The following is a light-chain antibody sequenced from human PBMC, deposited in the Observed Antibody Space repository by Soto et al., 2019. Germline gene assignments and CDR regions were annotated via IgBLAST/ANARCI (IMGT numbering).Light chain of an antibody. Sequence: EIVLTQSPATLSLSPGERATLSCRASQSVSSYLAWYQQKPGQAPRLLIYDASNRATGIPARFSGSGSGTDFTLTISSLAPEDFAVYYCQQRSNWLTWTVGQGTKVEIK. CDR1: QSVSSY. CDR2: DAS. J-gene: IGKJ1*01. V-gene: IGKV3-11*01. CDR3: QQRSNWLTWT.